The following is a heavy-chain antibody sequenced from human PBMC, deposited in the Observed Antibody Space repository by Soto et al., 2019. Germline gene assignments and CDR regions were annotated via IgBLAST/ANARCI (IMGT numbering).Heavy chain of an antibody. V-gene: IGHV3-48*01. Sequence: EVQLVESGGGLVQPGGSLRLSCAASGFTFSSYSMNWVRQAPGKGLEWVSYISSSSTTKYYADSVKGRFTISRDNAKNARDLQMNSLRAEDTAVYYCAREGCRGSNCLNGFDPWGQGTLVTVSS. D-gene: IGHD3-16*01. J-gene: IGHJ5*02. CDR2: ISSSSTTK. CDR3: AREGCRGSNCLNGFDP. CDR1: GFTFSSYS.